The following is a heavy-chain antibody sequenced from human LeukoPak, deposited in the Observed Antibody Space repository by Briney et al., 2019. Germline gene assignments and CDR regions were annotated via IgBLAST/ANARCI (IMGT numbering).Heavy chain of an antibody. CDR3: ASRYYDFWSGYLPTGP. V-gene: IGHV3-23*01. D-gene: IGHD3-3*01. CDR1: GFTFSDYA. Sequence: GGSLRLSCAASGFTFSDYAMSWVRQAPGKGLECVSTISGSGGDTYYADSVKGRFTISRDNSKNTLYLQMNSLRAEDTALYYCASRYYDFWSGYLPTGPWGQGTLVTVSS. J-gene: IGHJ5*02. CDR2: ISGSGGDT.